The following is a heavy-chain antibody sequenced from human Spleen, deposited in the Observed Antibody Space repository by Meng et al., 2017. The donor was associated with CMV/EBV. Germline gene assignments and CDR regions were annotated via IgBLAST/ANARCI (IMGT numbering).Heavy chain of an antibody. D-gene: IGHD3-9*01. J-gene: IGHJ6*02. Sequence: GESLKISCAASGFTFSSYWMSWVRQAPGKGLEWVGFIRSKTYGGTTEYAASVKGRFTISRDDSNSIAHLQMNSLKTEDTAVYYCTRLMFLTVLGGMDVWGQGTTVTVSS. CDR3: TRLMFLTVLGGMDV. CDR2: IRSKTYGGTT. V-gene: IGHV3-49*02. CDR1: GFTFSSYW.